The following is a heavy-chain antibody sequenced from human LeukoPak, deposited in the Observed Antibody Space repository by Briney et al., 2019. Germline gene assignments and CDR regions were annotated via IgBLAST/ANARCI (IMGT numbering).Heavy chain of an antibody. CDR1: GYTFTSYG. V-gene: IGHV1-18*01. D-gene: IGHD3-22*01. CDR3: ARWALYYYDSSGYVDY. CDR2: ISAYNGNT. Sequence: GASVKVSCKASGYTFTSYGISWVRQAPGQGLEWMGWISAYNGNTNYAQKLQGRVTMTTDTSTSTAYMELRSQRSDDTAVYYCARWALYYYDSSGYVDYWGQGTLVTVSS. J-gene: IGHJ4*02.